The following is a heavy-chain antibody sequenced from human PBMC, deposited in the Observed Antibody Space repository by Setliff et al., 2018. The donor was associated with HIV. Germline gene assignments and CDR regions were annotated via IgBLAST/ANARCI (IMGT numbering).Heavy chain of an antibody. CDR3: TRDKGYAFDI. D-gene: IGHD5-18*01. CDR1: GFTFGDYA. CDR2: IRSEAYGGTT. J-gene: IGHJ3*02. Sequence: GGSLRLSCTASGFTFGDYAMSWVRQAPGKGLEGVGLIRSEAYGGTTEYAASVKDRFTVSRDDSKSIAYLQINSLKTEDTAVYYCTRDKGYAFDIWGQGTMVTVSS. V-gene: IGHV3-49*04.